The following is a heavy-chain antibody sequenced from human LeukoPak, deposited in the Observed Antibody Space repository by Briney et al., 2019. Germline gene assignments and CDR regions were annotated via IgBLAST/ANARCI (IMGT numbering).Heavy chain of an antibody. Sequence: PSETLSLTCTVSGGSISNYYWSWIRQPPGKGLEWIGYIYYSGSTNYNPSLKSRVIISVDTSKNQFSLKLSPVIAADTAVYYCARVGVDYSGNIIKYYFDYWGQGILVTVSS. CDR1: GGSISNYY. D-gene: IGHD4-23*01. CDR2: IYYSGST. V-gene: IGHV4-59*01. CDR3: ARVGVDYSGNIIKYYFDY. J-gene: IGHJ4*02.